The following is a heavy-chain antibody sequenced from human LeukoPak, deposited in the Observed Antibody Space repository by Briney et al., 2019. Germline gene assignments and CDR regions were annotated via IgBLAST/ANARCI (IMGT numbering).Heavy chain of an antibody. V-gene: IGHV5-51*01. D-gene: IGHD5-12*01. CDR2: IYPGDSDT. CDR3: ARGKFSGYGSSAFDI. Sequence: GESLQISCKGSGYSFTSYWIGWVRQMPGKGLEWMGIIYPGDSDTRYSPSFQGQVTISADKSISTAYLQWSSLKASDTAMYYCARGKFSGYGSSAFDIWGQGTMVTVSS. J-gene: IGHJ3*02. CDR1: GYSFTSYW.